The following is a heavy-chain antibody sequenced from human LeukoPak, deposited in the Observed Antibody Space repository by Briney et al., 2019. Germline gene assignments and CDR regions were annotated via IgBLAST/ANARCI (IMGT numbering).Heavy chain of an antibody. CDR1: GFTFSGSA. Sequence: QPGGSLRLSCAASGFTFSGSAMHWVRQASGKGLEWVGRIRSKANSYATAYAASVKGRFTISRDDSKNTAYLQMNSLKTEDTAVYYCTRGYSSSWYGEDYFDYWGQGTLVTVPS. J-gene: IGHJ4*02. CDR3: TRGYSSSWYGEDYFDY. V-gene: IGHV3-73*01. CDR2: IRSKANSYAT. D-gene: IGHD6-13*01.